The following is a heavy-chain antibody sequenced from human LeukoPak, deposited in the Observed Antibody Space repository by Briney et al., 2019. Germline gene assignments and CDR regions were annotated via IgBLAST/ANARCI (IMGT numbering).Heavy chain of an antibody. D-gene: IGHD6-13*01. CDR1: GYSFTTYW. CDR3: ARQGDYSASWYNY. J-gene: IGHJ4*02. V-gene: IGHV5-51*01. Sequence: GESLKISCKGSGYSFTTYWIGWVRQMPGKGLEWMGIIYPGDSDTRYSPSFQGQVTISADKSISTAYLQWSSLKASDTAIYFCARQGDYSASWYNYWGQGTLDTVSS. CDR2: IYPGDSDT.